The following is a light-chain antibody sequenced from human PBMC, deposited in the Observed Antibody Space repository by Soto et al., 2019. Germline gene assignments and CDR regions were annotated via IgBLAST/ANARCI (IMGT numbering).Light chain of an antibody. CDR2: DAS. Sequence: DIQMTQSPSTLSASVGDRATITCRASQSISSWLAWHQQKPGKAPKLLIYDASNRATGIPARFSGSGSGTDFTLTISSLEPEDFAVYYCQQRSNWPPITFGQGTRLEI. V-gene: IGKV1-5*01. CDR1: QSISSW. CDR3: QQRSNWPPIT. J-gene: IGKJ5*01.